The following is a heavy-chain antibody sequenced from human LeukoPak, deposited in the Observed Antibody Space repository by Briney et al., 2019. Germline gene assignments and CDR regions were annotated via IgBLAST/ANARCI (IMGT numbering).Heavy chain of an antibody. J-gene: IGHJ3*02. D-gene: IGHD6-13*01. Sequence: GGSLRLSCAASGFTFDDHGMSWVRQAPGKGLEWVSGIKWDGGRTGYADSVKGRFTISRDNAKNSLYLQMDSLRAEDTAVYYCARERRGYTTSWYNAFDIWGQGTMVTVSS. V-gene: IGHV3-20*04. CDR3: ARERRGYTTSWYNAFDI. CDR1: GFTFDDHG. CDR2: IKWDGGRT.